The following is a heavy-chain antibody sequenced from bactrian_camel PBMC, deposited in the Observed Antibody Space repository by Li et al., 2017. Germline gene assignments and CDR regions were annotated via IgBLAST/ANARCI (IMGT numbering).Heavy chain of an antibody. Sequence: HVQLVESGGGLVQPGGSLRLSCTASGFTFSSYWMYWVRQAPGKGLEWVSTILTDGRTTDYADVVKGRFTISKDGATNTLYRQMNNLKTEDTAVYRCGTGRDQRTAFESPLRGQGTQVTVS. V-gene: IGHV3S1*01. CDR1: GFTFSSYW. D-gene: IGHD3*01. J-gene: IGHJ4*01. CDR2: ILTDGRTT.